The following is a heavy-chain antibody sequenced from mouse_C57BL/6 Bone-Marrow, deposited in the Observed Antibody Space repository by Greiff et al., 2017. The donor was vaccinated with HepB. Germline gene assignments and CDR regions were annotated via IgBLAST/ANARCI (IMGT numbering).Heavy chain of an antibody. Sequence: VQLMESGGGLVQPGGSLKLSCAASGFTFSDYYMYWVRQTPEKRLEWVAYISNGGGSTYYPDTVKGRFTISRDNAKNTLYLQMSRLKSEDTAMYYCARHNDYHYYAMDYWGQGTSVTVSS. V-gene: IGHV5-12*01. CDR1: GFTFSDYY. CDR2: ISNGGGST. CDR3: ARHNDYHYYAMDY. J-gene: IGHJ4*01. D-gene: IGHD2-4*01.